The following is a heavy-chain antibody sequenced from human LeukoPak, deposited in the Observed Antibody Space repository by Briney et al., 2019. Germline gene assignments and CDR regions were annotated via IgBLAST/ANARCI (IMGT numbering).Heavy chain of an antibody. CDR2: IKQDGSEK. V-gene: IGHV3-7*01. CDR1: GFTFSSYW. J-gene: IGHJ3*02. D-gene: IGHD3-3*01. CDR3: ARDAIFGVVRAAFDI. Sequence: PGGSLRLSCAASGFTFSSYWMSWVRQAPGKGLEWVANIKQDGSEKYYVDSVKGRFTISRDNAKNSLYLQMNSLRAEDTAVYYCARDAIFGVVRAAFDIWGQGTMVTVSS.